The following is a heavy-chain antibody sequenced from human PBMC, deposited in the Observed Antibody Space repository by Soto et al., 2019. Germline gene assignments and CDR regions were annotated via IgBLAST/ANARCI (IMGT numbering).Heavy chain of an antibody. V-gene: IGHV3-30*18. CDR2: ISYDGSNK. Sequence: QVQLVESGGGVVQPGRSLRLSCAASGFTFSSYGMHWVRQAPGKGLEWVAVISYDGSNKYYADSVKGRFTISRDNSKNTLYLQMNSLRAEDTAVYYCAKDSPRGSGYYYYGMDVWGQGTTVTVSS. CDR3: AKDSPRGSGYYYYGMDV. D-gene: IGHD3-10*01. CDR1: GFTFSSYG. J-gene: IGHJ6*02.